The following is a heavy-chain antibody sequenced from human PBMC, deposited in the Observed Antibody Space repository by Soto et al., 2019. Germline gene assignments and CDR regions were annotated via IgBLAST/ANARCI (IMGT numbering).Heavy chain of an antibody. J-gene: IGHJ5*02. CDR3: ARNNYDFWSGYQTYNWFDP. Sequence: SETLSLTCAVYGGSFIGYYRSWIRQPPGKGLEWIGEINHSGSTHYNPSLKSRVTISVDTSKNQFSVTMSSVTAADTAVYYCARNNYDFWSGYQTYNWFDPWGQGTLVTVSS. D-gene: IGHD3-3*01. CDR1: GGSFIGYY. V-gene: IGHV4-34*01. CDR2: INHSGST.